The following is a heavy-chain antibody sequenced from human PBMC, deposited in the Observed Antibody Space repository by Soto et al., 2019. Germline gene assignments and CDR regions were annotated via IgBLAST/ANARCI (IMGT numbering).Heavy chain of an antibody. V-gene: IGHV4-59*01. CDR2: IYYSGST. D-gene: IGHD6-13*01. CDR1: GGSISSYY. J-gene: IGHJ4*02. Sequence: SETLSLTCTVSGGSISSYYWSWIRQPPGKGLEWIGYIYYSGSTNYNPSLKSRVTISVDTSKNQFSLKLSSVTAADTAVYYCARAGGSRGQQLVRGIYGYYFDYWGQGTLVTVSS. CDR3: ARAGGSRGQQLVRGIYGYYFDY.